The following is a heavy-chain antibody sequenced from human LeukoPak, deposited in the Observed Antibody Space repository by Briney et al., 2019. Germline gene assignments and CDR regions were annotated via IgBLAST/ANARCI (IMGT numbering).Heavy chain of an antibody. J-gene: IGHJ6*03. D-gene: IGHD6-13*01. Sequence: GGSLRLSCAASGFTFSSYGMHWVRQAPGKGLEWVAVISYDGSNKYYADSVKGRFTISRDNPKNTLYLQMNSLRAEDTAVYYCARVGRSGQLAGGDYYYYMDVWGKGTTVTVSS. V-gene: IGHV3-30*03. CDR2: ISYDGSNK. CDR1: GFTFSSYG. CDR3: ARVGRSGQLAGGDYYYYMDV.